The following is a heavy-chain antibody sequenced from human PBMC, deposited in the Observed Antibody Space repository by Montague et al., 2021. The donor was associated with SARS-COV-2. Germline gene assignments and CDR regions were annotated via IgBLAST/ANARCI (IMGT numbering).Heavy chain of an antibody. D-gene: IGHD3-22*01. CDR3: ARGPRITMIVVVITDIWFDP. Sequence: SETLSLTCAVYGGSFSGYYWSWIRQPPGKGLEWIGEINHSGSTNYNPSLKTRVTIPVDTSKNQFSLLLSSLIAADTAVYYLARGPRITMIVVVITDIWFDPWGKGTLVTVSS. V-gene: IGHV4-34*01. J-gene: IGHJ5*02. CDR2: INHSGST. CDR1: GGSFSGYY.